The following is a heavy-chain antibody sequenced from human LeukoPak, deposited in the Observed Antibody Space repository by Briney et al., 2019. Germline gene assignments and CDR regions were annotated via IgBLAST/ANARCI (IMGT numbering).Heavy chain of an antibody. V-gene: IGHV3-7*01. CDR3: AKGRDYGDY. Sequence: GGSLTLSCAVSGFTFSSYWMTWVRQVPGKGLQWVANINQDGREKYYMDSMKGRLNISRDNTENSVFLQLTSLRPEDTGIYFCAKGRDYGDYWGQGTFVAVSS. CDR1: GFTFSSYW. CDR2: INQDGREK. J-gene: IGHJ4*02.